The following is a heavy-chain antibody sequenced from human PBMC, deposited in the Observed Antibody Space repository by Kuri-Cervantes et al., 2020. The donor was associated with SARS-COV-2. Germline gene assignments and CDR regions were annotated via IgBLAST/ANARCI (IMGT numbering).Heavy chain of an antibody. V-gene: IGHV3-33*01. J-gene: IGHJ6*02. CDR3: ARGVLRLENIAVDRSGMDV. CDR2: IWYDGSNK. CDR1: GFTFSSYG. Sequence: GESMKISCAASGFTFSSYGMHWVRQAPGKGLEWVAVIWYDGSNKYYEDSVKGRFTISRDNSKNTLYLQMNRLRAEDTAVYYCARGVLRLENIAVDRSGMDVWGQGTTVTVSS. D-gene: IGHD2-2*01.